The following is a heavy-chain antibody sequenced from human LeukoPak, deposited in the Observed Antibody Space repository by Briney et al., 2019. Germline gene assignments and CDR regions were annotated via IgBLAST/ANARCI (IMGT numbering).Heavy chain of an antibody. CDR2: INTDGSST. CDR3: ARDFQFRGV. CDR1: GFTFSSYS. V-gene: IGHV3-74*01. Sequence: GGSLRLSCAASGFTFSSYSMNWVRQAPGKGLVWVSRINTDGSSTSYVDSVKGRFTISRDNAKNTMYLQMNGLRAEDTAVYYCARDFQFRGVWGQGTLVTVSS. J-gene: IGHJ4*02. D-gene: IGHD3-10*01.